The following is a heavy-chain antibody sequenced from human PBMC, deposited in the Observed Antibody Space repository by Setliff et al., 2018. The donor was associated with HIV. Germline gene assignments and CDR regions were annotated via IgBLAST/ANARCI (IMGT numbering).Heavy chain of an antibody. Sequence: PSETLSLTCAVYGGSFSGYYWSWVRQSPGKGLEWIGEINHSGSTNYNPSLKSRVTVSKDTTKNQLSLRLSSVAAADTAVYYCARQIWNESPGYGFDPWGQGTLVTVSS. D-gene: IGHD3-22*01. CDR2: INHSGST. J-gene: IGHJ5*02. V-gene: IGHV4-34*01. CDR1: GGSFSGYY. CDR3: ARQIWNESPGYGFDP.